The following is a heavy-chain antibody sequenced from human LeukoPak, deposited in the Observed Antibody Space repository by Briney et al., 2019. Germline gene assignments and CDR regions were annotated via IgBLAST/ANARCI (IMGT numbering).Heavy chain of an antibody. CDR3: ATSGWCLLPGVY. Sequence: SETLSLTCTVSGYSISSGYYWGWIRQPPGKGLEWIGSIYYSGSTYYNPSLESRVTISVDTSKNQFSLKLSSVTAADTAVYYCATSGWCLLPGVYWGQGTLVTVSS. D-gene: IGHD6-19*01. CDR2: IYYSGST. V-gene: IGHV4-38-2*02. J-gene: IGHJ4*02. CDR1: GYSISSGYY.